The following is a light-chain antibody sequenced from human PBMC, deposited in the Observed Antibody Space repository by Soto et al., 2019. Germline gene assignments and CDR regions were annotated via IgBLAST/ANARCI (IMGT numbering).Light chain of an antibody. CDR2: AAS. V-gene: IGKV3-20*01. CDR3: QQYSTSPIT. CDR1: QSSSSY. Sequence: ETVLTQSPGTLSLSPGERATLSCRASQSSSSYLTWYQQRPGQAPRLLIYAASRRAIGIPDRFSGSGSGTDFTLTISRLEPEDFAVYYCQQYSTSPITFGQGTRLEIK. J-gene: IGKJ5*01.